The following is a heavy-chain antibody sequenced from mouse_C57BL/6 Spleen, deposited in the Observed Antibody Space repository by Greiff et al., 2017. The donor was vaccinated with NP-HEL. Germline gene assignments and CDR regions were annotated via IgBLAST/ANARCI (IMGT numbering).Heavy chain of an antibody. CDR3: ARDAITTVVATDWYFDV. CDR2: IYPGDGDT. Sequence: QVQLQQSGPELVKPGASVKISCKASGYAFSSSWMNWVKQRPGKGLEWIGRIYPGDGDTNYNGKFKGKATLTAEKSSSTAYMQLSSLTSEDSAVYFCARDAITTVVATDWYFDVWGTGTTVTVSS. V-gene: IGHV1-82*01. D-gene: IGHD1-1*01. J-gene: IGHJ1*03. CDR1: GYAFSSSW.